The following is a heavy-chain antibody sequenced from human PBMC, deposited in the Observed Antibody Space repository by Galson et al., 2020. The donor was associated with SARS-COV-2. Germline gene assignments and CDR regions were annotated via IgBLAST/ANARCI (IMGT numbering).Heavy chain of an antibody. CDR3: AREQWLATLATFDY. Sequence: GGSLRLSCAASGFPSSSYDMHWVRQAPGKGLEWVEVISYDGSNKYYADSVKGRFTIPRDNSKNTLYLQMNSLRAEDTAVYYCAREQWLATLATFDYWGQGTLVTVSS. CDR2: ISYDGSNK. D-gene: IGHD6-19*01. J-gene: IGHJ4*02. V-gene: IGHV3-30-3*01. CDR1: GFPSSSYD.